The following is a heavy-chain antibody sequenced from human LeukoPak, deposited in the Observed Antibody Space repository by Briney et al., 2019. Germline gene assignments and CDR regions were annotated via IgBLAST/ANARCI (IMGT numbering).Heavy chain of an antibody. CDR3: ARDKAAARYSDAFDI. J-gene: IGHJ3*02. V-gene: IGHV1-18*01. CDR1: GYTFSSYG. CDR2: ISGYNGNK. Sequence: ASVKVSCKASGYTFSSYGISWVRRAPGQGLEWMGWISGYNGNKNYAQKVQDRVTMTTDTATSTAYMELRSLRSDDTGVYYCARDKAAARYSDAFDIWGQGTMVTVSS. D-gene: IGHD6-13*01.